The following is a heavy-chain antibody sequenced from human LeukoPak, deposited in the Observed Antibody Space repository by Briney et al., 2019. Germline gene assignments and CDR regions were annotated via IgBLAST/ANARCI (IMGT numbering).Heavy chain of an antibody. D-gene: IGHD3-22*01. J-gene: IGHJ4*02. CDR2: IYHSGST. V-gene: IGHV4-4*02. CDR1: GGSISSSNW. Sequence: PSETLSLTCAVSGGSISSSNWWSWVRQPPGKGLEWIGEIYHSGSTNYNPSLKSRVTISVDTSKNQFSLKLSSVTAADTAVYYCARGQGSRYYDSSGYFWGQGTLVTVSS. CDR3: ARGQGSRYYDSSGYF.